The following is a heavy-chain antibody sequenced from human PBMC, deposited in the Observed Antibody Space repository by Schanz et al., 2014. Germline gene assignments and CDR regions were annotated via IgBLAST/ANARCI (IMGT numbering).Heavy chain of an antibody. V-gene: IGHV3-30*04. D-gene: IGHD3-10*01. CDR3: VREDMVRGIRAFDI. CDR2: TSTDGTKT. J-gene: IGHJ3*02. Sequence: QVQLVESGGGVVQPGTSLRLSCAASGFTFRGHAMHWVRQAPGQGLEKVAVTSTDGTKTYYAASVRGRFTISRDNSKNTVYLQMNSLTAEDTAVYYCVREDMVRGIRAFDIWGQGTMVTVSS. CDR1: GFTFRGHA.